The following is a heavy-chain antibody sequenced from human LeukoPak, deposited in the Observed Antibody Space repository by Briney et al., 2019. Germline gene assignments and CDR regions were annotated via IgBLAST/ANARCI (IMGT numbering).Heavy chain of an antibody. CDR3: AREYQDSSGWSFDY. Sequence: GGSLRLSCAASGFTFSDYYMSWIRQAPGKGLEWVSYISSSGSTIYYADSVKGRFTISRDNSKNTLYLQMNSLRAEDTAVYYCAREYQDSSGWSFDYWGQGTLVTVSS. V-gene: IGHV3-11*04. CDR1: GFTFSDYY. D-gene: IGHD6-19*01. CDR2: ISSSGSTI. J-gene: IGHJ4*02.